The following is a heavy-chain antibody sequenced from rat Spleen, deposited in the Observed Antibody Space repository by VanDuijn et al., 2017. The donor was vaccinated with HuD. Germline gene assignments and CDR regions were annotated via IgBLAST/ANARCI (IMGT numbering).Heavy chain of an antibody. CDR1: GFSFSKYG. CDR3: TREDWVFDY. V-gene: IGHV5S13*01. Sequence: EVQVVESGGGLVRPGRSLKLSCAASGFSFSKYGMAWVRQAPTRGLEWVASIHTSGGYTYYRDSAKGRFTISRDNAKSTLYLQMDSLRSEDTATYYCTREDWVFDYWGQGVMVTVSS. CDR2: IHTSGGYT. D-gene: IGHD5-1*01. J-gene: IGHJ2*01.